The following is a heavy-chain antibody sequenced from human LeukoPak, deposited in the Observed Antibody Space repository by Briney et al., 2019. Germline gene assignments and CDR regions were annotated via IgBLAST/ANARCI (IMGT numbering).Heavy chain of an antibody. J-gene: IGHJ4*02. V-gene: IGHV4-30-2*02. D-gene: IGHD3-9*01. CDR1: GGSISSGGYS. Sequence: PSEALSLTCAVSGGSISSGGYSWSWIRQPPGKGLEWIGYIYHSGSTYYNPSLKSRVTISVDTSKNQFSLKLSSVTAADTAVYYCARTRYFDWYYFDYWGQGTLVTVSS. CDR2: IYHSGST. CDR3: ARTRYFDWYYFDY.